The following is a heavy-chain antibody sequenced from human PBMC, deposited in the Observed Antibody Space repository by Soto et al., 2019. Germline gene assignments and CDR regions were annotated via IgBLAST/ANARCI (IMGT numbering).Heavy chain of an antibody. V-gene: IGHV3-73*01. CDR2: IRSKANSYAT. J-gene: IGHJ5*02. Sequence: QPWGSLRLSCAASGFTFIGSAIHFFRHSSFKWLEWVGRIRSKANSYATAYAASVKGRFTISRDDSKNTAYLQMNSLKTEDTAVYYCTRFGELFSWWYGVDPWGQGTLVTVSS. CDR3: TRFGELFSWWYGVDP. D-gene: IGHD3-10*01. CDR1: GFTFIGSA.